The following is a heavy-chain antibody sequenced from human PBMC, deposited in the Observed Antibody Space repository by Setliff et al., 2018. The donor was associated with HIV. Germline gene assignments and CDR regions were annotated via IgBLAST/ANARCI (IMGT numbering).Heavy chain of an antibody. Sequence: SETLSLTCTVSGGSISTSRYYWGWIRQPPGKGLEWIGSINYRGNTYYNPSLKSRAAISVDTSKNQISLKLSSVTAADTAVYYCASLDGSESPYIYYYYMDVWGKGTAGTSP. CDR2: INYRGNT. CDR3: ASLDGSESPYIYYYYMDV. J-gene: IGHJ6*03. D-gene: IGHD3-10*01. V-gene: IGHV4-39*01. CDR1: GGSISTSRYY.